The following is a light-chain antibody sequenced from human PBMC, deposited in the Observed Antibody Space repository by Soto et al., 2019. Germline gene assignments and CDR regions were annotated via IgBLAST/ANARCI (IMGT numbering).Light chain of an antibody. CDR2: LNSDGSH. CDR1: GGHSSYA. CDR3: QTWGADSVI. J-gene: IGLJ2*01. V-gene: IGLV4-69*01. Sequence: QSVLTQSPSASASLGASVKLTCTLSGGHSSYAIAWHQQQPEKGPRFLMKLNSDGSHSKGDGISDRFSGSSSGAERYLTISSLQSEDEADYYCQTWGADSVIFGGGTKLTVL.